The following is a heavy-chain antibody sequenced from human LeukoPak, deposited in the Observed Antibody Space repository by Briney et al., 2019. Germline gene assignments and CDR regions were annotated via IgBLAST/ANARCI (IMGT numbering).Heavy chain of an antibody. CDR3: AREQRVAGLGNFDL. J-gene: IGHJ2*01. CDR2: IDGSGSII. CDR1: GFTFSSYE. D-gene: IGHD2-15*01. Sequence: GGSLRLSCAASGFTFSSYEMHWVGQARGKGLEWLSNIDGSGSIIYQADSVKGRFTISRDNARNSVYLQMNSLRAEDTAVYFCAREQRVAGLGNFDLWGRGTLLTVSS. V-gene: IGHV3-48*03.